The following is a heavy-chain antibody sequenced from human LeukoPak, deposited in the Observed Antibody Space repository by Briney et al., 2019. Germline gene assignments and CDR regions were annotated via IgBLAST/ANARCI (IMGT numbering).Heavy chain of an antibody. V-gene: IGHV3-30*04. Sequence: GGSLRLSCAASGFTFSSYAMHWVRQAPGKGLEWVAVISYDGSNKYYADSVKGRFTISRDNSKNTLYLQMNSLRAEDTAVYYCARDRTMVHFDYRGQGTLVTVSS. CDR3: ARDRTMVHFDY. J-gene: IGHJ4*02. CDR2: ISYDGSNK. CDR1: GFTFSSYA. D-gene: IGHD3-10*01.